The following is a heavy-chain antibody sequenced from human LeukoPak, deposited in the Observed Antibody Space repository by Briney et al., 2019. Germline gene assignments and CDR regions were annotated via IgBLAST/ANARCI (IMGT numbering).Heavy chain of an antibody. CDR2: IYTSGST. V-gene: IGHV4-4*09. CDR1: GCSFDSKY. J-gene: IGHJ6*03. D-gene: IGHD4-11*01. CDR3: ANYIRSVHYYMDV. Sequence: SETLSLTCSVSGCSFDSKYWNWIRQPPGKGLEWIAYIYTSGSTNFNPSLRSRVAMSIDTSKNQFSLKVYSVTAADTAVYYCANYIRSVHYYMDVWGKGTTVIVSS.